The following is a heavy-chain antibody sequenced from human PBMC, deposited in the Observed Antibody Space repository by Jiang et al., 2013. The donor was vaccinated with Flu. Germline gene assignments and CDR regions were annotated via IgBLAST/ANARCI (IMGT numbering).Heavy chain of an antibody. J-gene: IGHJ3*02. CDR2: IDPSDSYT. V-gene: IGHV5-10-1*01. CDR3: ARHVSIAAAGDAFDI. CDR1: GYSFTSYW. Sequence: SGYSFTSYWISWVRQMPGKGLEWMGRIDPSDSYTNYSPSFQGHVTISADKSISTAYLQWSSLKASDTAMYYCARHVSIAAAGDAFDIWGQGTMVTVSS. D-gene: IGHD6-13*01.